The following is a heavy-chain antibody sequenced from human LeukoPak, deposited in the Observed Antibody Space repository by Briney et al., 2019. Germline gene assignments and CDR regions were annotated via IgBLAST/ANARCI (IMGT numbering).Heavy chain of an antibody. J-gene: IGHJ4*02. CDR1: GGTFSSYA. D-gene: IGHD5-12*01. CDR3: ARVPWLREYYFDY. Sequence: ASVKVSCKASGGTFSSYAISWVRQAPGQGLEWMGGIIPIFGTANYAQKFQGRVTITADESTSTAYMELSSLRSEDTAVYYCARVPWLREYYFDYWGQGTLVTVSS. CDR2: IIPIFGTA. V-gene: IGHV1-69*13.